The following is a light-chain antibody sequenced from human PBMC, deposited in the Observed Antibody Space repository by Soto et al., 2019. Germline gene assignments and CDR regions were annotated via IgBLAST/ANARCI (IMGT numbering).Light chain of an antibody. CDR1: QSISSSS. J-gene: IGKJ3*01. Sequence: IVLTQSPGTLSLSPGERATLSCRASQSISSSSLAWYQQKPGQAPRLLIYGASSRVTGIPDRFSGSGSGTDFTLTISRLEPEVFAVYYCPEFRGYTVGPRTKVDIK. V-gene: IGKV3-20*01. CDR3: PEFRGYT. CDR2: GAS.